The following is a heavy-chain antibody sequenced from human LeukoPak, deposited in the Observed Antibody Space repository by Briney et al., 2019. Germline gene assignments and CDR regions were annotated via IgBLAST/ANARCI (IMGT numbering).Heavy chain of an antibody. Sequence: GGSLRLSCAASGFTFSSYAMSWVRQAPGKGLEWVSAISDSGGSTYYADSVKGRFTISRDNSKNTLYLQMNSLRAEDTAVYYCAKDSYYDSSGHTVFDYWGQGTLVTVSS. CDR1: GFTFSSYA. J-gene: IGHJ4*02. CDR3: AKDSYYDSSGHTVFDY. CDR2: ISDSGGST. D-gene: IGHD3-22*01. V-gene: IGHV3-23*01.